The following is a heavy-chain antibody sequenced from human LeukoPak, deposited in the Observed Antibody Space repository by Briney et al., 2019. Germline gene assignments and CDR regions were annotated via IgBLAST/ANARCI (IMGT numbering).Heavy chain of an antibody. Sequence: SQTLSLTCTVSGGSISSGDYYWSWIRQPPGKGLEWIGYIYYSGSTYYNPSLKSRVTISVDTSKNQFSLKLSSVTAADTAVHYCARQTTKGGVEHGMDVWGQGTTVTVSS. D-gene: IGHD4-11*01. CDR1: GGSISSGDYY. CDR2: IYYSGST. V-gene: IGHV4-30-4*01. CDR3: ARQTTKGGVEHGMDV. J-gene: IGHJ6*02.